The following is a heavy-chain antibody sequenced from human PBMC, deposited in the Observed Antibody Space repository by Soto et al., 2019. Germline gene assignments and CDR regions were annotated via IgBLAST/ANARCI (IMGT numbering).Heavy chain of an antibody. J-gene: IGHJ6*03. V-gene: IGHV4-34*01. CDR3: ARGVNAARSGDYYYMDV. CDR1: GGSFSGYY. D-gene: IGHD6-6*01. Sequence: PSETLSLTCAVYGGSFSGYYWSWIRQPPGKGLEWIGEINHSGSTNYNPSLKSRVTISVDTSKNQFSLKLSSVTAADTAVYYCARGVNAARSGDYYYMDVWGKGTTVTVSS. CDR2: INHSGST.